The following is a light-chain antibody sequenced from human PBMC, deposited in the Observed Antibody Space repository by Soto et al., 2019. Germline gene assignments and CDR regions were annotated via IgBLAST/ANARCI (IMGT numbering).Light chain of an antibody. CDR3: QQYNNWPWT. V-gene: IGKV3-15*01. CDR2: GAS. CDR1: QSVSRN. Sequence: DIVMTHSPSTLSVHPGTRCTLPCRASQSVSRNLAWYPPKPGQAPRLRSEGASTRATCIKARGSGRGAWTECTRHSSRLKSEDGAVDEGQQYNNWPWTVGQGTKVEIK. J-gene: IGKJ1*01.